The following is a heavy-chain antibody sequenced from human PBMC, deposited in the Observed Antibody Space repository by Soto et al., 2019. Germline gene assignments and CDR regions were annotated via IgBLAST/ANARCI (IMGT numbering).Heavy chain of an antibody. CDR3: GRDWSY. J-gene: IGHJ4*02. CDR2: ITTSGSS. V-gene: IGHV4-4*07. Sequence: SETLCLTCIASGGTLSSNSWRWVRQPAGKGLEWVGRITTSGSSSYNPYLKSRVTMSVETSKNQFSLNLNSVPTADTAIYYYGRDWSYWGRGTLVTVSS. CDR1: GGTLSSNS.